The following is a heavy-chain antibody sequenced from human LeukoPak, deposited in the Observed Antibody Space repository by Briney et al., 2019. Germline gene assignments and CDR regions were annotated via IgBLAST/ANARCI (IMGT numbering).Heavy chain of an antibody. Sequence: PSETLSLTCTVSGGSISSYYWSWIRQPPGKGLEWIGYIYYSGSTNYNPSLKSRVTISVDTSKNQFSLKLSSVTAADTAVYYCARGLTYYYDSSGYLGAFDIWGQGTMVTVSS. CDR3: ARGLTYYYDSSGYLGAFDI. V-gene: IGHV4-59*01. D-gene: IGHD3-22*01. CDR1: GGSISSYY. CDR2: IYYSGST. J-gene: IGHJ3*02.